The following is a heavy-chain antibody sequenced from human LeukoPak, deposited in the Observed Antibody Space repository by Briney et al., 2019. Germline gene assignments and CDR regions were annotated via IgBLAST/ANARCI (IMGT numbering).Heavy chain of an antibody. Sequence: GGSLRLSCAASGLIFSNYGMHWVRRAPGKGLEWVTFIQYDGISKYYADSVKGRFTISRDNSKNTLYLQMNSLRPEDTTVYYCVEEAGSVAGRFDHWGQGNMVTVSS. V-gene: IGHV3-30*02. J-gene: IGHJ4*02. CDR1: GLIFSNYG. CDR2: IQYDGISK. D-gene: IGHD6-19*01. CDR3: VEEAGSVAGRFDH.